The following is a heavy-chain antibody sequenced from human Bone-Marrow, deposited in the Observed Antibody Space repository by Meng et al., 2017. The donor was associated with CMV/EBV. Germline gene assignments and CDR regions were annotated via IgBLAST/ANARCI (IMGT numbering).Heavy chain of an antibody. J-gene: IGHJ5*02. CDR2: IYYSGST. CDR1: GDYY. Sequence: GDYYWSWLRQPPGKGLEWIGYIYYSGSTYYNPSLKSRVTISVDTSKNQFSLKLSSVTAADTAVYYCARGRPGYDFWSGPPGSGWFDPWGQGTLVTVSS. CDR3: ARGRPGYDFWSGPPGSGWFDP. V-gene: IGHV4-30-4*08. D-gene: IGHD3-3*01.